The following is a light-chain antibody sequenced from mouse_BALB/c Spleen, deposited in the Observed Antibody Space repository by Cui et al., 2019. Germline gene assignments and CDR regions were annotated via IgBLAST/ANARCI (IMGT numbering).Light chain of an antibody. CDR2: RAN. V-gene: IGKV14-111*01. CDR3: LQYDEFPYT. Sequence: IKMNQSPSSMYASLGERVTITCKASQDINSYLSWFQQKPGKSPKTLIYRANRLVDGVPSRFSGSGSGQDYSLTISSLEYEDMGIYYCLQYDEFPYTFGGGTKLEIK. CDR1: QDINSY. J-gene: IGKJ2*01.